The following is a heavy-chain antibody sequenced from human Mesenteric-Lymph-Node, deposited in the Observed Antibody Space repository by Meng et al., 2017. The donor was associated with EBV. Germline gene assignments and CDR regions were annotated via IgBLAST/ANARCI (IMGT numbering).Heavy chain of an antibody. CDR3: ARSYSNFQFFDS. CDR1: GGSFSAYY. D-gene: IGHD4-11*01. J-gene: IGHJ4*02. CDR2: INDSGST. Sequence: QVRLRQWGAGLFKPSETLSLTCAVYGGSFSAYYWSWIRQPPGKGLEWIGEINDSGSTNYNPSLKSRVTISLDTSNKHFSLKLSSVTAADAAVYYCARSYSNFQFFDSWGQGTLVTVSS. V-gene: IGHV4-34*01.